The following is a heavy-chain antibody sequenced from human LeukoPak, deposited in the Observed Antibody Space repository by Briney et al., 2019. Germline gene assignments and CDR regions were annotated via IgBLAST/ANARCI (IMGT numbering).Heavy chain of an antibody. CDR1: GFTFNNYA. V-gene: IGHV3-23*01. D-gene: IGHD6-13*01. Sequence: GGSLRLSCAASGFTFNNYAMNWVRQAPGKGLEWVSALSGGAGRTYYADSVKGRFTISRDNSKNTVYLQLNSLRAGDTAIYYCTKDRRGPAAGTWYFDSWGQGTLVTVSS. CDR3: TKDRRGPAAGTWYFDS. CDR2: LSGGAGRT. J-gene: IGHJ4*02.